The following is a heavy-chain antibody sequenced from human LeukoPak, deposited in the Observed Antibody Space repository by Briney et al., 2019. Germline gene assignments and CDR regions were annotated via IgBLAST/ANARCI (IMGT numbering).Heavy chain of an antibody. Sequence: ASVKVSCKASGYTFTSYGISWVRQAPGQGLEWMGWISAYNGNTNYAQELQGRVTMTTDTSTSTAYMELRSLRSDDTAVYYCARAPTYDILNYYYGMDVWGQGTTVTVSS. J-gene: IGHJ6*02. CDR2: ISAYNGNT. CDR1: GYTFTSYG. V-gene: IGHV1-18*01. CDR3: ARAPTYDILNYYYGMDV. D-gene: IGHD3-9*01.